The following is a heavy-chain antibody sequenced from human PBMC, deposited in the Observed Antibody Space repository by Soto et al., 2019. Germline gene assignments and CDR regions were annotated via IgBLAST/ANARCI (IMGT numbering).Heavy chain of an antibody. Sequence: GGSLRLSCAASGFTVSSNYMSWVRQAPGKGLEWVSVIYSGGSTYYADSVKGRFTISRDNSKNTLYLQMNSLRAEDTAVYYCARGGDFWSGYPIYWGQGTLVTVSS. CDR2: IYSGGST. J-gene: IGHJ4*02. CDR3: ARGGDFWSGYPIY. V-gene: IGHV3-66*01. CDR1: GFTVSSNY. D-gene: IGHD3-3*01.